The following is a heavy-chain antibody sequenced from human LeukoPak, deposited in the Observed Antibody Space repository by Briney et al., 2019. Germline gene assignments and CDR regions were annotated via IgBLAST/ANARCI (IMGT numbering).Heavy chain of an antibody. D-gene: IGHD7-27*01. V-gene: IGHV3-23*01. CDR1: GFSFSSYA. Sequence: GGSLRLSCAASGFSFSSYAVSWVRQAPGKGLEWVSGISDGGSRTYYADSVKGRFTISRDDSKNTLYLQMNSLRAEDTAVYYCAKVQLGIGVDYWGQGTLVTDSS. CDR3: AKVQLGIGVDY. CDR2: ISDGGSRT. J-gene: IGHJ4*02.